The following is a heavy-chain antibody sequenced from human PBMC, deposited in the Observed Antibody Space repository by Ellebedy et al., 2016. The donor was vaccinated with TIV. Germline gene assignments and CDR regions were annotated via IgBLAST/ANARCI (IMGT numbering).Heavy chain of an antibody. J-gene: IGHJ5*02. D-gene: IGHD4-17*01. CDR1: GFSFRSYW. CDR3: ARRGSYGDYAVQVNSWFDT. V-gene: IGHV3-7*01. CDR2: IYQDGSDQ. Sequence: ETLSLTCAASGFSFRSYWMSWVRQAPGKGLEWVANIYQDGSDQYYADSVKGRFTISRDNANKSLFLQMNSLRVDDTAVYYCARRGSYGDYAVQVNSWFDTWGQGTLVSVSS.